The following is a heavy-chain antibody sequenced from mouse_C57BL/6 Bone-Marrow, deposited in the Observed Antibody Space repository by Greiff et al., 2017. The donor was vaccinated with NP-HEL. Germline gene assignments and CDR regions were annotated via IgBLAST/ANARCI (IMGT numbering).Heavy chain of an antibody. J-gene: IGHJ3*01. CDR2: IDTSDSYT. CDR3: ERVSTMVKWFAY. Sequence: QVQLQQPGAELVRPGTSVKLSCKASGYTFTSYWMHWVKQRPGQGLEWIGEIDTSDSYTNYNQKFKGKATLTVDTSSSTAYMQLSSLTSEYSAVYYCERVSTMVKWFAYWGQGTLVTVSA. D-gene: IGHD2-2*01. CDR1: GYTFTSYW. V-gene: IGHV1-59*01.